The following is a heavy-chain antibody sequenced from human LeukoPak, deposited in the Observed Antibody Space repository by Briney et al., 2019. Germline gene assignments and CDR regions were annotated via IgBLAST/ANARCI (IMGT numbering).Heavy chain of an antibody. Sequence: GGSLRLSCAASGFTFDDYAMHWVRQAPGKGLEWVSCISWNSGSIGYADSVKGRFTISRDNAKNSLYLQMNSLRAEDMALYYCTKGTDLLRSHFDYWGQGTLVTVSS. CDR2: ISWNSGSI. D-gene: IGHD4-17*01. V-gene: IGHV3-9*03. J-gene: IGHJ4*02. CDR3: TKGTDLLRSHFDY. CDR1: GFTFDDYA.